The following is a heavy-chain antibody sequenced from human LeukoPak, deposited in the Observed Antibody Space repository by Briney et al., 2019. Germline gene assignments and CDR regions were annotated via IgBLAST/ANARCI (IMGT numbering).Heavy chain of an antibody. CDR1: RGTFSSYA. D-gene: IGHD1-14*01. V-gene: IGHV1-69*05. Sequence: WVTVSFKASRGTFSSYAISWVRPAPAQGLEGMGGSIPIFGTANYAQKFQGRGTITTDESTSTAYMELSSLRSEDTAVYYCARGAGTPSYHASSHYYMDVWGKGTTVTVSS. CDR3: ARGAGTPSYHASSHYYMDV. J-gene: IGHJ6*03. CDR2: SIPIFGTA.